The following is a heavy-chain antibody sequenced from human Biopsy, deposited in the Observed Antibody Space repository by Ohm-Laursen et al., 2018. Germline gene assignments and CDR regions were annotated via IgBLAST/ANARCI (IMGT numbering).Heavy chain of an antibody. CDR2: IRSTGGST. V-gene: IGHV3-23*01. J-gene: IGHJ6*02. CDR3: TKADDFWSPEGYYYYFSGMDV. Sequence: SLRLSCSASGFTFSNAWMSWVRQAPGKGLEWVSAIRSTGGSTYYANSVKGRFTISRDNSKNILFLQVNNLRAEDTAIYYCTKADDFWSPEGYYYYFSGMDVWGQGTTVTVSS. D-gene: IGHD3-3*01. CDR1: GFTFSNAW.